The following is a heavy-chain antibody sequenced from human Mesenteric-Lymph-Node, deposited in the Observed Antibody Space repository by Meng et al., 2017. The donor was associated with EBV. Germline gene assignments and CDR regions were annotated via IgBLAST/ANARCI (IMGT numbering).Heavy chain of an antibody. CDR1: VIAFTTHA. CDR3: ARGRHGGDSDGDF. CDR2: INTNTGNP. D-gene: IGHD3-16*01. V-gene: IGHV7-4-1*02. J-gene: IGHJ4*02. Sequence: HVLLVQSGLCLKKPGAYVKVACKASVIAFTTHAMNWVRQAPGHGLEWMGWINTNTGNPTYAQVFTGRFVFSLDTSVSTAYLQISSLKAEDTAVYYCARGRHGGDSDGDFWGQGTLVTVSS.